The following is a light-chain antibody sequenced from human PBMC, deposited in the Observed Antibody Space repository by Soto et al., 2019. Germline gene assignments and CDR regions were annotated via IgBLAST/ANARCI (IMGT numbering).Light chain of an antibody. J-gene: IGKJ1*01. CDR1: QGVDTK. CDR3: QQYINWPQT. V-gene: IGKV3-15*01. Sequence: EIVMTQSPSTLSVSQGEGVTLSCRASQGVDTKLAWYQQKPGQAPSLLIYGASSRATGIPPRFSASGSGTQFTLTITSLQSEDFAIYYCQQYINWPQTFGQGTKVDIK. CDR2: GAS.